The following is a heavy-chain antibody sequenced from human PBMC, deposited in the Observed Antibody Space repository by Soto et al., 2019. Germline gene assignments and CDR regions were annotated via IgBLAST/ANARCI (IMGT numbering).Heavy chain of an antibody. Sequence: GGSLRLSCAASGFTFSSYSMNWVRQAPGKGLEWVSYISSSSSTIYYADSVKGRFTISRDNAKNSLYLQMNSLRAEDTAVYYCACSGGPAQVDYWGQGTLVTVSS. CDR1: GFTFSSYS. CDR3: ACSGGPAQVDY. CDR2: ISSSSSTI. J-gene: IGHJ4*02. D-gene: IGHD2-15*01. V-gene: IGHV3-48*01.